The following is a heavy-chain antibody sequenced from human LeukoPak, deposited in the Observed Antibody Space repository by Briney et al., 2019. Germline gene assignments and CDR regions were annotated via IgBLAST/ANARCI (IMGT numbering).Heavy chain of an antibody. D-gene: IGHD3-3*01. Sequence: SETLSLTCTVSGGSISSGDYYWSWIRQPPGKGLEWIGYIYYSGSTYYNPSLKSRVTISVDTSKNQFSLKLSSVTAADTAVYYCARGGERITIFGVVNDAFDIWGQGTMVTVSS. J-gene: IGHJ3*02. CDR3: ARGGERITIFGVVNDAFDI. CDR2: IYYSGST. CDR1: GGSISSGDYY. V-gene: IGHV4-30-4*08.